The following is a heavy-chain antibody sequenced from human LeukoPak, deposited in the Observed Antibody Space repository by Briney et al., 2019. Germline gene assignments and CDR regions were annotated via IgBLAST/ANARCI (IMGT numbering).Heavy chain of an antibody. CDR2: IYYSGST. V-gene: IGHV4-39*07. CDR3: ARAYYYGSGSYPLGYFDY. J-gene: IGHJ4*02. Sequence: SETLSLTCTVSGGSISSSSYYWGWIRQPPGKGLEWIGSIYYSGSTYYNPSLKSRVTISVDASKNQFSRQLSSVTAADTAVYYCARAYYYGSGSYPLGYFDYWGQGTLVTVSS. CDR1: GGSISSSSYY. D-gene: IGHD3-10*01.